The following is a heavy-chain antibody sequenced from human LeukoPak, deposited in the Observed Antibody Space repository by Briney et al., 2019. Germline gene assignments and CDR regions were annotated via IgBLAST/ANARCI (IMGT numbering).Heavy chain of an antibody. J-gene: IGHJ4*02. CDR2: IYYSGST. CDR1: GGSISSYY. Sequence: PSETLSLTCTVSGGSISSYYWSWIRQPPGKGLEWIGYIYYSGSTNYNPSLKSRVTISVDTSKNQFSLKLSSVTAADTAVYYCARGRGRDGDNLTSWGQGTLVTVSS. CDR3: ARGRGRDGDNLTS. D-gene: IGHD5-24*01. V-gene: IGHV4-59*01.